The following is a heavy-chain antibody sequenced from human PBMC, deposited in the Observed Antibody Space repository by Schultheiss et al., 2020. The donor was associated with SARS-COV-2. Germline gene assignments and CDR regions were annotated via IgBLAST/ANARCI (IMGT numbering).Heavy chain of an antibody. CDR3: ATPPNYGDFDY. Sequence: GGSLRLSCAASGFTFSTYTMNWVRQAPGKGLEWVAVISYDGSNKYYADSVKGRFTISRDNSKNTLYLQMNSLRAEDTAVYYCATPPNYGDFDYWGQGTLVTVSS. D-gene: IGHD4-17*01. CDR1: GFTFSTYT. J-gene: IGHJ4*02. CDR2: ISYDGSNK. V-gene: IGHV3-30*03.